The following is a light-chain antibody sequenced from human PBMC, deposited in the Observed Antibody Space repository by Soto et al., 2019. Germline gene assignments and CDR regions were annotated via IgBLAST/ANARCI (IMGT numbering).Light chain of an antibody. Sequence: QPVLTQPPSASGTPGQRVTISCSGSSSNIGSNTVNWYQQLPGTAPKLLIYSNNQRPSGVPDRFSGSKSGTSASLAISGLQSGDEADYCCAAWDDSLNGPVFGGGTKLTVL. CDR2: SNN. CDR1: SSNIGSNT. J-gene: IGLJ2*01. CDR3: AAWDDSLNGPV. V-gene: IGLV1-44*01.